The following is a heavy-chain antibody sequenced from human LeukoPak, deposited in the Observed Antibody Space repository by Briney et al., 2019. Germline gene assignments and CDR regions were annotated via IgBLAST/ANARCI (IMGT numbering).Heavy chain of an antibody. J-gene: IGHJ4*02. CDR3: AKDSATMIVMIRRTPRGQLDY. CDR1: GFTFSTYG. Sequence: PGGSLRLSCAASGFTFSTYGMHWVRQAPGKGLEWVAFIRYDGSNRHYADSVKGRFTISRDNSKNTLYLQMNSLRAEDMAVYYCAKDSATMIVMIRRTPRGQLDYWGQGTLVTVSS. V-gene: IGHV3-30*02. CDR2: IRYDGSNR. D-gene: IGHD3-22*01.